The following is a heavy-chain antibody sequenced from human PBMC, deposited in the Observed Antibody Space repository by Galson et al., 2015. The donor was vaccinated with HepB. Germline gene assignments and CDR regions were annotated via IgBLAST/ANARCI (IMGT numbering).Heavy chain of an antibody. CDR1: GSTFNIFD. CDR2: MNLNSGST. Sequence: SVKVSCKASGSTFNIFDISWVRQATGQGLEWMGWMNLNSGSTDYAQKFQGRVTMTRDTAISTAFMELSSLRSDDTAVYYCARGGRDGYNSHWGQGTMVTVSS. J-gene: IGHJ3*01. D-gene: IGHD5-24*01. V-gene: IGHV1-8*01. CDR3: ARGGRDGYNSH.